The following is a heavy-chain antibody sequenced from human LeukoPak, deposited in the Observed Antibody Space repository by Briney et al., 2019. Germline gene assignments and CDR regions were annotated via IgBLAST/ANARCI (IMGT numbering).Heavy chain of an antibody. D-gene: IGHD1-26*01. J-gene: IGHJ3*02. V-gene: IGHV4-30-2*03. CDR3: AGRNGTYHAFDI. Sequence: SQTLSLTCTVSGGSISSGNSDWSWIRQPPGTGLEWLGCIYYSGSTYYNRSLKSRVTISVDTPKNQFSLKLRSVTAADPAVFYCAGRNGTYHAFDIWAQGTMVTVSS. CDR1: GGSISSGNSD. CDR2: IYYSGST.